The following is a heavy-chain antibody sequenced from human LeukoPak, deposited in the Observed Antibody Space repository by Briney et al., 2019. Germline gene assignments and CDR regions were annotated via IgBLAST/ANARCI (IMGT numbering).Heavy chain of an antibody. D-gene: IGHD3-16*01. J-gene: IGHJ6*03. V-gene: IGHV3-23*01. CDR1: GFTFKANA. Sequence: GGSLRLSCEGSGFTFKANAMSWVRQAPGKGLEWVSTISGRGDETHYADSVKGRFTISRDNSKNTVYLQMNSLGAADTAVYYCAKLGGQEVYNYYVGVWGKGTTVAVSS. CDR2: ISGRGDET. CDR3: AKLGGQEVYNYYVGV.